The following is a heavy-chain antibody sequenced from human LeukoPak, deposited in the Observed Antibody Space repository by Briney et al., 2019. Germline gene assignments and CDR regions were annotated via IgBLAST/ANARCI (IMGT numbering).Heavy chain of an antibody. Sequence: ASVKVSCKASGYTFTSYYMHWVRQAPGQGLEWMGWINAGNGNTKYSQKFQGRVTITRDTSASTAYMELSSLRSEDTAVYYCARDRYCSSTSCAPSGWFDPWGQGTLVTVSS. CDR2: INAGNGNT. J-gene: IGHJ5*02. V-gene: IGHV1-3*01. CDR1: GYTFTSYY. D-gene: IGHD2-2*01. CDR3: ARDRYCSSTSCAPSGWFDP.